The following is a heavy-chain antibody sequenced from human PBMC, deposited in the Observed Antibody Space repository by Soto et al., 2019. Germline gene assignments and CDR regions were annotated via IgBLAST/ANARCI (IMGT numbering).Heavy chain of an antibody. D-gene: IGHD3-10*01. CDR1: GGSISSGGYS. CDR2: IYHSGST. Sequence: SETLSLTCAVSGGSISSGGYSWSWIRQPPGKGLEWIGYIYHSGSTYYNPSLKSRVTISVDRSKNQFSLKLSSVTAADTAVYYCARENMARRQGGFDPWGQGTLVTVSS. V-gene: IGHV4-30-2*01. J-gene: IGHJ5*02. CDR3: ARENMARRQGGFDP.